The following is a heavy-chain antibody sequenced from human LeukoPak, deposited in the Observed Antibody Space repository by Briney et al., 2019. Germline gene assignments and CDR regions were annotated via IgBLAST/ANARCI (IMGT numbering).Heavy chain of an antibody. V-gene: IGHV4-61*02. CDR3: ARESATSGSSD. D-gene: IGHD3-10*01. CDR2: VFTSGNT. CDR1: GDSIRGNYY. Sequence: SETLSLTCTVSGDSIRGNYYWNWIRQPAGQGLEWIGRVFTSGNTNYNPSLESRVTISLDTSKDRFTLKLSSVTAADTAFYYCARESATSGSSDWGQGTLVTVSS. J-gene: IGHJ4*02.